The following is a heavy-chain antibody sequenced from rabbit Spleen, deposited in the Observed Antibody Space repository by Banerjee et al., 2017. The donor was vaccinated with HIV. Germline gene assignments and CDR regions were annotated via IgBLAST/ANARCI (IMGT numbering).Heavy chain of an antibody. J-gene: IGHJ4*01. CDR3: ARDLVGVIGWNFYL. V-gene: IGHV1S45*01. CDR2: INTVTGKT. CDR1: GVSFSDKDV. Sequence: EQLEESGGGLVKPEGSLTLTCKASGVSFSDKDVMCWVRQAPGKGLEWIACINTVTGKTVYATWASGRFTISRTSSTTVTLRMTSLTAADRATYFCARDLVGVIGWNFYLWGQGTLVTVS. D-gene: IGHD2-1*01.